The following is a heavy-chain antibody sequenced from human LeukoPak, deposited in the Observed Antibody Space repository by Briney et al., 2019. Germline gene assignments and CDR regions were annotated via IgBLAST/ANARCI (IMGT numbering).Heavy chain of an antibody. CDR1: GFTFSSYA. CDR2: ISGSGGGT. Sequence: GGSLRLSCAASGFTFSSYAMSWVRQPPGKGLEWVSAISGSGGGTYYADSVKGRFTISRDNSKNTLYLQMNSLRAEDTAVYYCAKADGIRLPGYCSSTSCYAFDIWGQGTMVTVSS. CDR3: AKADGIRLPGYCSSTSCYAFDI. D-gene: IGHD2-2*01. J-gene: IGHJ3*02. V-gene: IGHV3-23*01.